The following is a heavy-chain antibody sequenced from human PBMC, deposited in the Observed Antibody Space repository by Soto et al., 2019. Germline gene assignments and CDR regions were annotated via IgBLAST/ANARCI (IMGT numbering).Heavy chain of an antibody. CDR2: ISYDGSNK. CDR3: AKDGYYYGSGGATYGMDV. Sequence: QVQLVESGGGVVQPGRSLRLSCAASGFTFSSYGMHWVRQAPGKGLEWVAVISYDGSNKYYADSVKGRFTISRDNSKNTLYLQMNSLRAEDTAVYYCAKDGYYYGSGGATYGMDVWGQGTTVTVSS. D-gene: IGHD3-10*01. CDR1: GFTFSSYG. V-gene: IGHV3-30*18. J-gene: IGHJ6*02.